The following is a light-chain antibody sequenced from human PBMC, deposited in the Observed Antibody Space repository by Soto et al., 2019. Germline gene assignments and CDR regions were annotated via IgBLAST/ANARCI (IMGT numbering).Light chain of an antibody. CDR1: SSNIGAGYD. J-gene: IGLJ3*02. CDR2: GDN. CDR3: QSYDSSLTGAV. V-gene: IGLV1-40*01. Sequence: QSVLTQPPSVSGAPGQRVTISCTGSSSNIGAGYDVHWYQQFPGTAPKLLIYGDNNRPSGVPDRFSGSKSGTSASLAITGLQADDEADYYCQSYDSSLTGAVFGGGTQLTVL.